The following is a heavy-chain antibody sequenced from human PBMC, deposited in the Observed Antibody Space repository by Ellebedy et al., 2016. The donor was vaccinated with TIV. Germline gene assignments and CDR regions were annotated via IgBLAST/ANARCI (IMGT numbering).Heavy chain of an antibody. CDR1: GYTFIDYG. J-gene: IGHJ6*02. V-gene: IGHV1-18*01. D-gene: IGHD3-10*01. CDR3: AGYSGSGTYYRNGMDV. Sequence: AASVKVSCKSSGYTFIDYGVTWVRQAPGQGLDWMGWVSAYSGNTNYAENLQGRVTMTTDTSTDTAYMELRSLRSDATAVYFCAGYSGSGTYYRNGMDVWGQGTTVTVSS. CDR2: VSAYSGNT.